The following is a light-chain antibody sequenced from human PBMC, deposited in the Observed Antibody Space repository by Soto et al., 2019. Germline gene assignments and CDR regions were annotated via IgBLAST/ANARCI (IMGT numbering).Light chain of an antibody. CDR2: DAS. Sequence: EKVMTQSPATLSVSPGERATLSCRASQSVGSDLAWYQQKPGQPPRLLIYDASTRATGIPSRFSGSGSGTEFTLTISSLKSEDFEVYYCQQYDNWPRTLGQGTKVDI. CDR1: QSVGSD. J-gene: IGKJ1*01. V-gene: IGKV3-15*01. CDR3: QQYDNWPRT.